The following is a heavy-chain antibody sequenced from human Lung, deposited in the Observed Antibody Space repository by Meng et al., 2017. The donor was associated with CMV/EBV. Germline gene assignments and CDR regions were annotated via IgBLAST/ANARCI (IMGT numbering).Heavy chain of an antibody. CDR3: VRANLGSVDY. Sequence: QLHRVQAGAVVKKPGASVKVSSKASGYTLTGYYMHWLRQAPGQGLEGVGRITPSSGGTTYAQKFQGRVTMTRDTSISTAYMELSSLRSDDAAIYYCVRANLGSVDYWGQGTLVPSPQ. D-gene: IGHD7-27*01. J-gene: IGHJ4*02. V-gene: IGHV1-2*06. CDR2: ITPSSGGT. CDR1: GYTLTGYY.